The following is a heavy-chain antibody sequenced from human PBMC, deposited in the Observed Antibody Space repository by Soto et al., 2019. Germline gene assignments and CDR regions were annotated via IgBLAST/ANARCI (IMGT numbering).Heavy chain of an antibody. CDR2: INWNGGSK. V-gene: IGHV3-20*04. Sequence: GGSLRLSCAASGFNFNDYAMTWVRQAPGKGLEWVAGINWNGGSKGYADSVKGRFTISRDNAKSSLYLQMNNLRAEDTAFYFCARATQSYYDTSGYYSYVHWGQGAQVTVSS. CDR3: ARATQSYYDTSGYYSYVH. D-gene: IGHD3-22*01. J-gene: IGHJ4*02. CDR1: GFNFNDYA.